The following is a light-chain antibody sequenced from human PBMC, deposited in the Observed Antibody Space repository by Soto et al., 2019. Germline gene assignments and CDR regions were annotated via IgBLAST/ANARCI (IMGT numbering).Light chain of an antibody. Sequence: MSLYPDTLYVSREERVTLSCGASQSVSDNLAWYQQKPGQGPRLLVYRASTRTLGIPARFSGSESGTEFTLTISSLQSEDFAVYYCQQYTSWPITFGQGARLEI. J-gene: IGKJ5*01. CDR3: QQYTSWPIT. CDR2: RAS. V-gene: IGKV3-15*01. CDR1: QSVSDN.